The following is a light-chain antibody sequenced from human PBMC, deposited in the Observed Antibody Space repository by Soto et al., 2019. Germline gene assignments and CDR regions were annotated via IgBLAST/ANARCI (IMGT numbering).Light chain of an antibody. Sequence: QSVLTQPPSVSAAAGQKVTISCSGSSSNIGSDYVSWYQQLPGTAPKLLIYENNKRPSGIPDQFSGSKSGTSATLGITGLQTGDEADYYCAAWDKSLSGGVFGGGTKLTVL. V-gene: IGLV1-51*02. CDR1: SSNIGSDY. CDR3: AAWDKSLSGGV. CDR2: ENN. J-gene: IGLJ2*01.